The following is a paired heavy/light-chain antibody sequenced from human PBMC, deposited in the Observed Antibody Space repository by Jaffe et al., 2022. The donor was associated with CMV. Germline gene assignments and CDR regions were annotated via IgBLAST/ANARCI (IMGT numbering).Heavy chain of an antibody. Sequence: QLQLQESGPGLVKPSETLSLTCNVSGASISNSVYYWGWIRQPPGKGLEWIGTIYYTGSTYWNPSLKSRASINVDTSKNQFSLKLSSVTAADTAMYYCARHDYHTRVIDYWGQGALVTVSP. CDR1: GASISNSVYY. D-gene: IGHD3-16*01. V-gene: IGHV4-39*01. J-gene: IGHJ4*02. CDR2: IYYTGST. CDR3: ARHDYHTRVIDY.
Light chain of an antibody. Sequence: QSVLTQPPSVSGAPGQRVTISCIGSKSNLGAGYDVHWYQQLPGTAPKLLIYNNDNRPSGVPDRFSGSKSGTSASLAITGLHVEDEADYYCQSYDTNLSGPMYVFGGGTKLTVL. J-gene: IGLJ2*01. CDR1: KSNLGAGYD. V-gene: IGLV1-40*01. CDR3: QSYDTNLSGPMYV. CDR2: NND.